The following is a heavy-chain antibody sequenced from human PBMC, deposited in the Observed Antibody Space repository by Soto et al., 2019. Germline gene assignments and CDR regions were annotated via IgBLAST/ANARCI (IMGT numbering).Heavy chain of an antibody. CDR1: GFTFSDYY. Sequence: KSGGSLRLSCAASGFTFSDYYMSWIRQAPGKGLEWVSYISSSSSYTNYADSVKGRFTISRDNAKNSLYLQMNSLRAEDTAVYYCERGKLAENFDYWGQGTLVTVSS. CDR3: ERGKLAENFDY. D-gene: IGHD1-1*01. V-gene: IGHV3-11*06. CDR2: ISSSSSYT. J-gene: IGHJ4*02.